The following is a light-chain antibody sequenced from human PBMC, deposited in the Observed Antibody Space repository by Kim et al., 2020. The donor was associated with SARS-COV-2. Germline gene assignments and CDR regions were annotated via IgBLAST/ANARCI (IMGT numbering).Light chain of an antibody. V-gene: IGKV4-1*01. CDR3: QQYYSIPYT. Sequence: ATINSNARQSVFYSSNNKNPLAWYQQKPGQPPKLLIYWASTRESGVPDRFSGSGSGTDFTLTISSLQTEDVAVYYCQQYYSIPYTFGQGTKLEI. CDR2: WAS. CDR1: QSVFYSSNNKNP. J-gene: IGKJ2*01.